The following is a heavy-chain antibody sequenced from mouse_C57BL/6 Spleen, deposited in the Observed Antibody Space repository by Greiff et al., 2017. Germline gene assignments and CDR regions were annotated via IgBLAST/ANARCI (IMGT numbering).Heavy chain of an antibody. V-gene: IGHV1-55*01. J-gene: IGHJ4*01. Sequence: VQLQQPGAELVKPGASVKMSCKASGYTFTSYWITWVKQRPGQGLEWIGDIYPGSGSTNYNEKFKSKATLTVDTSSSTAYRQLSSLTSEDSAVYYCARELTGTGAMDYWGQGTSVTVSS. CDR1: GYTFTSYW. D-gene: IGHD4-1*01. CDR2: IYPGSGST. CDR3: ARELTGTGAMDY.